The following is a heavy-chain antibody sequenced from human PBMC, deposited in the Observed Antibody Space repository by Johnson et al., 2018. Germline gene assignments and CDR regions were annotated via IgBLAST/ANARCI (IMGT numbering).Heavy chain of an antibody. V-gene: IGHV3-15*02. CDR2: VISKADGGTP. CDR3: STGTPGRYSKNAFNI. J-gene: IGHJ3*02. D-gene: IGHD5-12*01. Sequence: VQLVQSGGALVKPGGSLRLSCAASGFTFNSAWMSWVRQAPGKGLEWVARVISKADGGTPYYAAPVQGRFAVSRDDSKNTVSLQMNSLNTEDTAVYYCSTGTPGRYSKNAFNIWGQGTIVTVSS. CDR1: GFTFNSAW.